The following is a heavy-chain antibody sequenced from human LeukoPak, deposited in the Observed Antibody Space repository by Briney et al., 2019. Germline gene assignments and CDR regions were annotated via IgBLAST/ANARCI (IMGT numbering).Heavy chain of an antibody. V-gene: IGHV1-2*02. J-gene: IGHJ4*02. D-gene: IGHD4-17*01. CDR3: ARPTATVTTSLKF. Sequence: ASVKVSCKASGYTFTDYYMHWVRQTPGQGLEWMGCINPNTGGTNYAQRFQGRVTMTRDTSISTAYMELSRLRSDDTAVYYCARPTATVTTSLKFWGQGNLVTVSS. CDR2: INPNTGGT. CDR1: GYTFTDYY.